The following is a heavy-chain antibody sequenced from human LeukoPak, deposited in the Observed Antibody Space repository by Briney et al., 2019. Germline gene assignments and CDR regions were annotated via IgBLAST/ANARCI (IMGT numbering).Heavy chain of an antibody. Sequence: SETLSLTCTVSGGSISSYCWSWIRQPPGKGLEWIGYIYYSGSTNYNPSLKSRVTISVDTSKNQFSLKLSSVTAADTAVYYCARANYGVVLNYYYYMDVWGKGTTVTISS. CDR2: IYYSGST. V-gene: IGHV4-59*01. J-gene: IGHJ6*03. CDR3: ARANYGVVLNYYYYMDV. CDR1: GGSISSYC. D-gene: IGHD4-17*01.